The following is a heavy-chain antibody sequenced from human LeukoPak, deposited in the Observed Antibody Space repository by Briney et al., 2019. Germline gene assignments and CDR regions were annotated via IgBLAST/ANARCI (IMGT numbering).Heavy chain of an antibody. CDR3: ARDRRGVGAFDI. J-gene: IGHJ3*02. CDR2: IYSGGST. Sequence: GGSLRLSCAASGFTVSSNYINWVRQAPGKGLEWVSVIYSGGSTYYPDSVKGRFTISGDNSKNTLYLQMDSLRAEDTAVYYCARDRRGVGAFDIWGQGTMVTVSS. D-gene: IGHD3-10*01. CDR1: GFTVSSNY. V-gene: IGHV3-53*01.